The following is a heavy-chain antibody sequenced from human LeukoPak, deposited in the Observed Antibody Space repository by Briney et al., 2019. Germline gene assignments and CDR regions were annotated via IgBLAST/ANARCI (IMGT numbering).Heavy chain of an antibody. J-gene: IGHJ4*02. CDR1: GYTFTSYY. D-gene: IGHD3-16*01. CDR3: ARARWGRHFFDY. V-gene: IGHV1-46*01. Sequence: ASVKVSCKASGYTFTSYYMHWVRQAPGQGLEWMGIINPSGGSTSYAQKFQGRVTMTRDTSTSTAYMELSSLRSEDMGVYYCARARWGRHFFDYWGQGTLVTVSS. CDR2: INPSGGST.